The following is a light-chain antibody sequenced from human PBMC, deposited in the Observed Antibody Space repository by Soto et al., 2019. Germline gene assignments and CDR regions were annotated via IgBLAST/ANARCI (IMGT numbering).Light chain of an antibody. V-gene: IGKV3-20*01. J-gene: IGKJ1*01. Sequence: EIVLTQSPGTLSLSPGERATLSCRASQSFSNNYLAWYQQKPGQAPRLLIYGASSRATGIPDRFSGSGSGTDFTLTISRLEPEDFAVYYCQQYDNWPWTFVQGTKVDIK. CDR3: QQYDNWPWT. CDR1: QSFSNNY. CDR2: GAS.